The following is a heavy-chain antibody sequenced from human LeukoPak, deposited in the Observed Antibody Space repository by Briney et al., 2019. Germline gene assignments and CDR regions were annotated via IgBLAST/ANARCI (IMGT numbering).Heavy chain of an antibody. CDR2: MNPNSGNT. J-gene: IGHJ3*02. D-gene: IGHD2-2*01. Sequence: ASVKVSCKASGYTFTSYDINWVRQATGQGLEWMGWMNPNSGNTGYAQKFQGRVTMTRDTSISTAYMELSRLRSDDTAVYYCARGGGVYCSSTSCWRGAFDIWGQGTMVTVSS. V-gene: IGHV1-8*01. CDR1: GYTFTSYD. CDR3: ARGGGVYCSSTSCWRGAFDI.